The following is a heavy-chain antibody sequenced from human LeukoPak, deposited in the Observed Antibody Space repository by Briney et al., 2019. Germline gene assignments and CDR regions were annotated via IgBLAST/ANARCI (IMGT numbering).Heavy chain of an antibody. CDR1: GGSISSGGYY. J-gene: IGHJ4*02. CDR3: ARYGSWYGIDY. V-gene: IGHV4-31*03. D-gene: IGHD3-10*01. Sequence: SETLSLTCTVSGGSISSGGYYWSWIRQHPGKGLEWIGYIYYSGSTYYNPSLKSRVTISVDTSKNQFSLKLSSVTAADTAVYYCARYGSWYGIDYWGQGTLVIVSS. CDR2: IYYSGST.